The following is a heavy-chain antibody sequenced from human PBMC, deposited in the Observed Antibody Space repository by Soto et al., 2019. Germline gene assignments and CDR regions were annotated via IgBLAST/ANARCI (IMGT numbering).Heavy chain of an antibody. CDR2: MAPTSYLT. CDR3: ARQIYDSDTGPNFQYYFDS. D-gene: IGHD3-22*01. Sequence: GDSLKVSGKGSAYSFAGYWMTWVRQNPGKLVDWMGCMAPTSYLTYYSPSFRGHVTISVTKFITTVFLQWSILRASDTAMYYCARQIYDSDTGPNFQYYFDSWGQGTPVNVSS. CDR1: AYSFAGYW. V-gene: IGHV5-10-1*01. J-gene: IGHJ4*02.